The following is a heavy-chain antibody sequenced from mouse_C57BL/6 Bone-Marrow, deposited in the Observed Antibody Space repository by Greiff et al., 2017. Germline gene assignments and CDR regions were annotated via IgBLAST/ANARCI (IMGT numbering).Heavy chain of an antibody. CDR3: ARQSRYSNYGGYAMDY. V-gene: IGHV5-6*01. CDR1: GFTFSSYG. Sequence: EVKLVESGGDLVKPGGSLKLSCAASGFTFSSYGMSWVRQTPDKRLEWVATISSGGSYTYYPDSVKGRFTISRDNAKNTLYLQMSSLKSEDTAMYYCARQSRYSNYGGYAMDYWGQGTSVTVSS. J-gene: IGHJ4*01. CDR2: ISSGGSYT. D-gene: IGHD2-5*01.